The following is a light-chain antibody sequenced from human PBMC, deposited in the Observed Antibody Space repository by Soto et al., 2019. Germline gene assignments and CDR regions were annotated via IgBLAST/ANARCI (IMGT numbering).Light chain of an antibody. Sequence: DIQMTQSPSSLSASVGDTVAITCRASQGIIDYLAWFQQRPGKAPKLLIYAASTLHTGVPSRFSGSGAGTDFTLTISSLQPEDAATYYCQQYDSAPHTFGQGTKVEIK. CDR2: AAS. J-gene: IGKJ1*01. CDR3: QQYDSAPHT. CDR1: QGIIDY. V-gene: IGKV1-27*01.